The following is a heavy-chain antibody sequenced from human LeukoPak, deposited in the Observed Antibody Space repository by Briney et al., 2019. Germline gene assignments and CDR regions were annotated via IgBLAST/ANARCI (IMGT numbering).Heavy chain of an antibody. D-gene: IGHD3-3*01. CDR3: ARVMVGNYDFWSGYYTGRHWFDP. CDR1: GYTFTGYH. V-gene: IGHV1-2*06. CDR2: INPNSGDT. Sequence: ASVKVSCKASGYTFTGYHMHWVRQAPGQGLEWMGRINPNSGDTNYAQKFQGRVTMTRDASISTAYMELSRLRSDDTAVYYCARVMVGNYDFWSGYYTGRHWFDPWGQGTLVTVSS. J-gene: IGHJ5*02.